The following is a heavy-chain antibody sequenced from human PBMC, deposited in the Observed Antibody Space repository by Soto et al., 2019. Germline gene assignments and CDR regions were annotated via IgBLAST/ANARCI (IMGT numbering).Heavy chain of an antibody. CDR1: GGSISTVGHY. J-gene: IGHJ4*02. CDR3: ARATGTLRSRNCDY. CDR2: IYHTGST. V-gene: IGHV4-31*03. D-gene: IGHD1-1*01. Sequence: LSLTCSVSGGSISTVGHYWTWIRQPPGKGLEWIGSIYHTGSTYYSKSLRSRLTMSVDTSKSQFSLRLSSATAADTAVYYCARATGTLRSRNCDYWGQGSLVTSPQ.